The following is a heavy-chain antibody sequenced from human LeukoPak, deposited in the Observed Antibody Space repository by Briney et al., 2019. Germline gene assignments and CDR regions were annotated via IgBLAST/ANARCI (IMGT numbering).Heavy chain of an antibody. Sequence: GGSLRLSCAASGFTFSSYWMSWVRQAPGKGLEWVGRIKSKTDGGTTDYAAPVKGRFTISRDDSKNTLYLQMNSLKTEDTAVYYCTTDLFRRLGELSLYVSDYWGQGTLVTVSS. CDR2: IKSKTDGGTT. D-gene: IGHD3-16*02. CDR3: TTDLFRRLGELSLYVSDY. J-gene: IGHJ4*02. CDR1: GFTFSSYW. V-gene: IGHV3-15*01.